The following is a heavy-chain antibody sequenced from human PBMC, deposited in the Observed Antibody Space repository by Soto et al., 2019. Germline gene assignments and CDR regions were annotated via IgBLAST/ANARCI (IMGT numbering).Heavy chain of an antibody. V-gene: IGHV5-51*01. Sequence: GESLKISCKGSGYSFTSYWIGWVRQMPGKGLEWMGIIYPGDSDTRYSPSFQGQVTISADKSISTAYLQWSSLKASDTAMYYCARFPEYSSSSGQYYYYYYYMDVWGKGTTVTVSS. CDR3: ARFPEYSSSSGQYYYYYYYMDV. CDR2: IYPGDSDT. D-gene: IGHD6-6*01. J-gene: IGHJ6*03. CDR1: GYSFTSYW.